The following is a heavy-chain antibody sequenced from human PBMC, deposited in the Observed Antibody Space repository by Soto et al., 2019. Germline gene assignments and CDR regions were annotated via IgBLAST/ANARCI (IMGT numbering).Heavy chain of an antibody. CDR1: GGSISSYY. Sequence: SETLSLTCTVSGGSISSYYWSWIRQPPGKGLGWIGYIYYSGSTNYNPSLKSRVTISVDTSKNQFSLKLSSVTAADTAVYYCATPQDYDDCLDSWGPGTLVTVSS. D-gene: IGHD3-22*01. J-gene: IGHJ4*02. CDR2: IYYSGST. V-gene: IGHV4-59*08. CDR3: ATPQDYDDCLDS.